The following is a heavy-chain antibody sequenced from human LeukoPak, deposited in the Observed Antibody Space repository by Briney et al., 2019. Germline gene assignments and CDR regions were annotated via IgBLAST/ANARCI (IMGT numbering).Heavy chain of an antibody. D-gene: IGHD2-15*01. Sequence: PGGSLRLSCADSGFTFISQAMSWVRQAPGKGLEWVSSISGSGGSTYYADSVKGRFTISRDNSKNTLYLQMNSPRAEDTAVYYCAKNPGYCSGISCNNWKYYYYMDVWGKGTTVTVSS. CDR2: ISGSGGST. J-gene: IGHJ6*03. V-gene: IGHV3-23*01. CDR3: AKNPGYCSGISCNNWKYYYYMDV. CDR1: GFTFISQA.